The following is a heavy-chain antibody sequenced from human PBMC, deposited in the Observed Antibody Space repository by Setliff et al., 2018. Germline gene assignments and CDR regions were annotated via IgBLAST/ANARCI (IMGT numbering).Heavy chain of an antibody. CDR1: GGSISSYY. J-gene: IGHJ6*03. D-gene: IGHD5-18*01. CDR3: ASGYSYYYYYYYMDV. V-gene: IGHV4-4*07. Sequence: PSETLSLTCTVSGGSISSYYWSWIRQPAGEGLEWIGHIYIGGSPNYNPSLKSRVTISVDTSKNQFSLKLSSVTAADTAVYYCASGYSYYYYYYYMDVWGKGTTVTVSS. CDR2: IYIGGSP.